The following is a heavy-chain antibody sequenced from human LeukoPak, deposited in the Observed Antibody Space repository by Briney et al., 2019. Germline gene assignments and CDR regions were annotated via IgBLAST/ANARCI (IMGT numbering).Heavy chain of an antibody. CDR3: AKGGSSWSEIDY. Sequence: QPGGSLRLSCAASGFTFSSYAMSWVRQAPGKGLEWVSGISGSGGFTYYADSAKGRFTISRDNSKNTLYLQMNSLRGDDTAVYYCAKGGSSWSEIDYWGQGSLVTVSS. J-gene: IGHJ4*02. CDR2: ISGSGGFT. V-gene: IGHV3-23*01. CDR1: GFTFSSYA. D-gene: IGHD6-13*01.